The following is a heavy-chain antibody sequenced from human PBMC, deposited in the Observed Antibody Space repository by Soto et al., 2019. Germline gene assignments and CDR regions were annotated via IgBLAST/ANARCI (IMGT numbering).Heavy chain of an antibody. CDR3: ARGRIAAAGHRNNWFDP. V-gene: IGHV3-21*01. J-gene: IGHJ5*02. Sequence: EVQLVESGGGLVKPGGSLRLSCAASGFTFSSYSMNWVRQAPGKGLEWVSSISSSSSYIYYADSVKGRFTISRDNAKNSLYRQMNSLRAEDTAVYYCARGRIAAAGHRNNWFDPWGQGTLVTVSS. D-gene: IGHD6-13*01. CDR2: ISSSSSYI. CDR1: GFTFSSYS.